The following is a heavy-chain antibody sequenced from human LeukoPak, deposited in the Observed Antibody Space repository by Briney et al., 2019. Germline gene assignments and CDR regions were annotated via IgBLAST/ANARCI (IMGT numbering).Heavy chain of an antibody. Sequence: VASLKVSCKASGYTFTGYYMHWVRQAPGQGLEWMGWINPNSGGTNYAQKLQGRVTMTRDTSISTAYMELSRLRSDDTAVYYCARGFIAGAKYAVVENYHYMDVWGKGTTVTVSS. J-gene: IGHJ6*03. V-gene: IGHV1-2*02. CDR1: GYTFTGYY. CDR3: ARGFIAGAKYAVVENYHYMDV. CDR2: INPNSGGT. D-gene: IGHD6-19*01.